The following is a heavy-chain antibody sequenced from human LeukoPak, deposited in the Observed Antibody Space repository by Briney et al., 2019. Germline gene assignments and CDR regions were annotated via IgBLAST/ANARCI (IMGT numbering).Heavy chain of an antibody. CDR1: GFTFSGCA. D-gene: IGHD3-10*01. V-gene: IGHV3-30*04. CDR2: TSYDGSNR. CDR3: ARGLWFGEFGYDY. J-gene: IGHJ4*02. Sequence: GGSLRLSCAASGFTFSGCALHWVRQAPGKGLDWVAVTSYDGSNRYYADSVKGRFTISRDNAKNSLFLQMNSLKAEDTAVYYCARGLWFGEFGYDYWGQGTLVSVSS.